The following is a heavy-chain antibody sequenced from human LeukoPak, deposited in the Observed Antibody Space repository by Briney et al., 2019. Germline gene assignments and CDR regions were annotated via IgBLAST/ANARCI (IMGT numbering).Heavy chain of an antibody. CDR2: INPSGGST. CDR1: GYTFTSYY. CDR3: ARDLPLDRDSSGYFDY. D-gene: IGHD3-22*01. V-gene: IGHV1-46*01. Sequence: ASVKVSCKASGYTFTSYYMHWVRQAPGQGLELMGIINPSGGSTSYAQKFQGRVTMTRDMSTSTVYMELSSLRSEDTAVYYCARDLPLDRDSSGYFDYWGQGTLVTVSS. J-gene: IGHJ4*02.